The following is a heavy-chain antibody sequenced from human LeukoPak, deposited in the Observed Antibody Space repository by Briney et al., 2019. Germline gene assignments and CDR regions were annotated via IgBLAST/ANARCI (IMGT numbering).Heavy chain of an antibody. Sequence: GGALRLSCSASGFTFDDYAVSWFRQASGKGLEWVGFIRSKAFGGTPEYAASVRGRSTISRDDSKSIAYLQMNSLKTEDTAVYYCTRNTVTVHFDYWSQGTLVTVSS. CDR3: TRNTVTVHFDY. D-gene: IGHD4-17*01. V-gene: IGHV3-49*03. J-gene: IGHJ4*02. CDR2: IRSKAFGGTP. CDR1: GFTFDDYA.